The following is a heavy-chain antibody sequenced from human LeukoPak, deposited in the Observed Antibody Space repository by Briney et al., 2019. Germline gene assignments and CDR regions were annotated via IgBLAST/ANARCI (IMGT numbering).Heavy chain of an antibody. V-gene: IGHV3-33*06. CDR3: AKPGSSSTFDY. CDR2: IWYDGSNK. D-gene: IGHD6-6*01. CDR1: GFTFSSYG. Sequence: RRSLRLSCAASGFTFSSYGMHWVRQAPGKGLEWVAVIWYDGSNKYYADSVKGRFTISRDNFKNKLYLQMNRLRAEDTAVYYCAKPGSSSTFDYWGQGTLVTVSS. J-gene: IGHJ4*02.